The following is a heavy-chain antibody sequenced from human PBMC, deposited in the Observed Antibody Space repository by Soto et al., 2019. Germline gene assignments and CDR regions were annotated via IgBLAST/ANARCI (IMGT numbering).Heavy chain of an antibody. CDR3: ARGGYSGLSY. CDR2: INHSGST. V-gene: IGHV4-34*01. J-gene: IGHJ4*02. D-gene: IGHD5-12*01. CDR1: GGSFSGYY. Sequence: QEQLQQWGAGLLKPSETLSLTCAVYGGSFSGYYWSWIRQPPGKGLEWNGEINHSGSTNYYPSLKSRVTISVDTSKNQLSLKLSSVTAADTAVYYCARGGYSGLSYWGQGTLVTVSS.